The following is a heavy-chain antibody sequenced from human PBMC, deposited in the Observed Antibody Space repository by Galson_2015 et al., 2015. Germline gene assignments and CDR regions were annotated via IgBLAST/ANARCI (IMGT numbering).Heavy chain of an antibody. J-gene: IGHJ6*02. CDR3: ARFHIVVVPAAPGGLDYYYYGMDV. CDR2: ISAYNGNT. CDR1: GYTFTSYG. Sequence: SVKVSCKASGYTFTSYGISWVRQAPGQGLEWMGWISAYNGNTNYAQKLQGRVTMTTDTSTSTAYMELRSLRSDDTAVYYCARFHIVVVPAAPGGLDYYYYGMDVWGQGTTVTVSS. V-gene: IGHV1-18*01. D-gene: IGHD2-2*01.